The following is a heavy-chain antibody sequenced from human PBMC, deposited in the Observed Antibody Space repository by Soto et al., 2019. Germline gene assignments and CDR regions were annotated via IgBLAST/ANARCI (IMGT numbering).Heavy chain of an antibody. D-gene: IGHD2-2*01. J-gene: IGHJ6*03. V-gene: IGHV4-4*02. CDR3: ARKVVAIRYYYYMDV. CDR1: SGSISSSNW. Sequence: SETLSLTCAVSSGSISSSNWWSWVRQPPGEGLEWIGEIYHSGSTNYNPSLKSRVTISVDKSKNQFSLKLSSVTAADTAVYYCARKVVAIRYYYYMDVWGKGTTVTVSS. CDR2: IYHSGST.